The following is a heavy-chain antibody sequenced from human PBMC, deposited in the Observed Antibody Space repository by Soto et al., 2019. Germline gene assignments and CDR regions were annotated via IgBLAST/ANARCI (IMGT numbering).Heavy chain of an antibody. J-gene: IGHJ4*02. V-gene: IGHV4-34*01. CDR2: INHSGST. CDR3: ARGGHDYGGNLDY. CDR1: GGSFSGYY. Sequence: QVQLQQWGAGLLKPSETLSLTCAVYGGSFSGYYWSWIRQPPGKGLEWTGEINHSGSTSYNPSLKSRVTISVATSKTQLSPKLSSVTAADTAVYYCARGGHDYGGNLDYWGQGTLVTFSS. D-gene: IGHD4-17*01.